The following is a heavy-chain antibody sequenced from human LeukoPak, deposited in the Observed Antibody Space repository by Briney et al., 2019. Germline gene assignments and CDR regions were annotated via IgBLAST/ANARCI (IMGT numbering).Heavy chain of an antibody. Sequence: PGGSLRLSCAASGFTFSSYAMSWVRQAPGKGLEWVSAISGSGGSTYYADSVKGRFTISRDNSKNTLYLQMNSLRAEDTAVYYCASPGYCSSTSCYTRAFDIWGQGTMVTVSS. CDR3: ASPGYCSSTSCYTRAFDI. CDR2: ISGSGGST. J-gene: IGHJ3*02. D-gene: IGHD2-2*02. V-gene: IGHV3-23*01. CDR1: GFTFSSYA.